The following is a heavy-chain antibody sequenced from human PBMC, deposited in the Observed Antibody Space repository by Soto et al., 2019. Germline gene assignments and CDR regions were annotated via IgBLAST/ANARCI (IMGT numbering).Heavy chain of an antibody. CDR1: GGTFSNYT. V-gene: IGHV1-69*02. Sequence: QVQLVQSGAEVKKPGSSVKVSCKASGGTFSNYTISWVRQAPGQGLEWMGRIIPILGIANYAQKFQGRDTITADKSTSTAYMELTSLRSEDTAVYYWARVADMGTVTTGYYYDMDVWGKGTTVTVSS. J-gene: IGHJ6*03. CDR2: IIPILGIA. CDR3: ARVADMGTVTTGYYYDMDV. D-gene: IGHD5-18*01.